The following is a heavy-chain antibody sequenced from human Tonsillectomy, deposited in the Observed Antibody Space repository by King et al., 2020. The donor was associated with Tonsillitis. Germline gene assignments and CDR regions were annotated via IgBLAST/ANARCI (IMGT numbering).Heavy chain of an antibody. Sequence: QLVQSGGLVVQPGGSLRLSCAASGFTFDDYTMHWVRQAPGKGLEWVSLISWDGDTTYYADSVKGRFTISRDNSKSSLYLQMNSLRTEDTALYYCAREGSGFNIYFDYWGQGTLVTVSS. D-gene: IGHD3-22*01. J-gene: IGHJ4*02. V-gene: IGHV3-43*01. CDR3: AREGSGFNIYFDY. CDR1: GFTFDDYT. CDR2: ISWDGDTT.